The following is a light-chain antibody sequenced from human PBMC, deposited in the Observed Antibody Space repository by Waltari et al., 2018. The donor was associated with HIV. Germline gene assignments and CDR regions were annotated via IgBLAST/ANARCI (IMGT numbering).Light chain of an antibody. CDR3: EGWDDSVNGPV. Sequence: SVLTQPPSASGTPWQKVTISCSASGFDMGNNAVNWYQQVPGTAPKLLISDNTQRPSGVPDRFSGARSATSASVAISGLQSDDEADYDCEGWDDSVNGPVFGGGTRLTVL. V-gene: IGLV1-44*01. CDR2: DNT. J-gene: IGLJ2*01. CDR1: GFDMGNNA.